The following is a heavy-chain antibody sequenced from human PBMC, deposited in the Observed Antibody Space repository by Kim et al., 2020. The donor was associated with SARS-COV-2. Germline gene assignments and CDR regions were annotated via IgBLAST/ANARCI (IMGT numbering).Heavy chain of an antibody. J-gene: IGHJ6*02. CDR3: ARDAVAGTFIYYYYGMDV. V-gene: IGHV3-20*04. Sequence: GGSLRLSCAASGFTFDDYGMSWVRRAPGKGLEWVSGINWNGGSTGYADSVKGRFTISRDNAKNSLYLQMNSLRAEDTALYYCARDAVAGTFIYYYYGMDVWGQGTTVTVSS. D-gene: IGHD6-19*01. CDR2: INWNGGST. CDR1: GFTFDDYG.